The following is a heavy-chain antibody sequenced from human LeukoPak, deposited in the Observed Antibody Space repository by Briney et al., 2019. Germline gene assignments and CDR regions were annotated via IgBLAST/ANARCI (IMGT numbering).Heavy chain of an antibody. D-gene: IGHD4-17*01. CDR3: ARVADGDYYYYYYMDV. J-gene: IGHJ6*03. V-gene: IGHV4-39*07. Sequence: SETLSLTCTVSGGSISSSSYYWGWIRQPPGKGLEWIGSIYYSGSTYYNPSLKSRVTISVDTSKNQFSLKLSSVTAADTAVYYCARVADGDYYYYYYMDVWGKGTTVTVSS. CDR2: IYYSGST. CDR1: GGSISSSSYY.